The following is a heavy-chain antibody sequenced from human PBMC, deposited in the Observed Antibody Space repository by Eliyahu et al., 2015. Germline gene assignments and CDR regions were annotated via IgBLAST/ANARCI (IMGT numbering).Heavy chain of an antibody. J-gene: IGHJ4*02. V-gene: IGHV4-34*01. CDR3: ARDKDGTMDL. CDR2: INHSGTT. D-gene: IGHD3-10*01. CDR1: GGSFSGYY. Sequence: QVRLQQWGAGLLKPSETLSLTCAVYGGSFSGYYWSXIRQPPGKGLEWIGEINHSGTTNYNPSLKSRVTISLDTSKNQFSLKLISVTAADTAVYYCARDKDGTMDLWGQGTLVTVSS.